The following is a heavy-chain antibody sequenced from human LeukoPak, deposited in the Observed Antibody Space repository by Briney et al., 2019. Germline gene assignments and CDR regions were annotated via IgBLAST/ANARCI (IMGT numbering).Heavy chain of an antibody. V-gene: IGHV3-11*04. CDR3: ANQPDLFPTGIVDY. Sequence: PGGSLRLSCAAPGFTFSDYYMSWIRQAPGKGLEWVSYISSSGSTIYYADSVKGRFTISRDNAKNSLYLQMNSLRAEDTAVYDCANQPDLFPTGIVDYWGQGTLVTVSS. CDR2: ISSSGSTI. J-gene: IGHJ4*02. D-gene: IGHD6-13*01. CDR1: GFTFSDYY.